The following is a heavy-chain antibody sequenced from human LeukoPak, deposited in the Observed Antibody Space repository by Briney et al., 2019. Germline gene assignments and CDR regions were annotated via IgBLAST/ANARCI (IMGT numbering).Heavy chain of an antibody. CDR1: GFTFSSYG. CDR2: IWDDGSNK. D-gene: IGHD4-23*01. Sequence: PGRSLRLSCAASGFTFSSYGMHWVRQAPGKGLEWVAVIWDDGSNKYYADSVKGRFTISRDNSKNTLYLQMNSLRAEDTAVYYCARAPSLYGGNYYYYGMDVWGQGTTVTVSS. V-gene: IGHV3-33*01. J-gene: IGHJ6*02. CDR3: ARAPSLYGGNYYYYGMDV.